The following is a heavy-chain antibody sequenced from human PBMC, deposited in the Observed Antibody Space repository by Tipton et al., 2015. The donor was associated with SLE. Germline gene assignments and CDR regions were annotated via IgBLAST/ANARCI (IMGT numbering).Heavy chain of an antibody. D-gene: IGHD3-10*01. Sequence: LRLSCAMYRGSFSGYHWSWIRQTPGKGLEWIGEINYSGSTNYNPSLKSRATISIDPSRNQLSLKLSSVTAADTAVYFCAGGVAHYFDSGSFDVWGQGTLVTVSS. CDR2: INYSGST. V-gene: IGHV4-34*01. J-gene: IGHJ3*01. CDR1: RGSFSGYH. CDR3: AGGVAHYFDSGSFDV.